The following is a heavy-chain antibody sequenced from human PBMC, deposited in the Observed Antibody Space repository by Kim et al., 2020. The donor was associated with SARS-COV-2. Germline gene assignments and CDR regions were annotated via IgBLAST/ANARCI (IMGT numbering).Heavy chain of an antibody. CDR2: ISNDETYK. CDR3: ARAREKSFDY. J-gene: IGHJ4*02. V-gene: IGHV3-30*03. CDR1: GFSFSSRG. Sequence: GGSLRLSCAASGFSFSSRGIHWVRQAPGKGLEWVAVISNDETYKNYADSVKGRFTISRDNSKNTVDLQMNSLRVEDTAVYYCARAREKSFDYWGQGTRVT.